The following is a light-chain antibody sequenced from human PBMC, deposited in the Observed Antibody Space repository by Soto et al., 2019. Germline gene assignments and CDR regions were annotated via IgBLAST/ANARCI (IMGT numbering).Light chain of an antibody. V-gene: IGKV1-27*01. J-gene: IGKJ1*01. CDR1: QAISNY. CDR3: QQYTSYPWT. Sequence: DIQMTQSPSSVSASVGDRVTITCRASQAISNYLAWYQQKPGEVPKVLIYAASTLQSGVPSRFSGSGSGTDFTLTITSLQPEDVATYYCQQYTSYPWTFGQGTKVEIK. CDR2: AAS.